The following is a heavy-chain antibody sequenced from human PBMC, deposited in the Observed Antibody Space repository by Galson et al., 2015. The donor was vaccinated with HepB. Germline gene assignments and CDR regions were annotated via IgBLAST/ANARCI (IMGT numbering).Heavy chain of an antibody. CDR2: INHSGST. Sequence: SETLSLTCAVYGGSFSGYYWSWIRQPPGKGLEWIGEINHSGSTNYNPSLKSRVTISVDTSKNQFSLKLSSVTAADTAVYYCARGDRYCSSTSCRYYYYYYGMDVWGQGTTVTVSS. D-gene: IGHD2-2*01. CDR1: GGSFSGYY. J-gene: IGHJ6*02. CDR3: ARGDRYCSSTSCRYYYYYYGMDV. V-gene: IGHV4-34*01.